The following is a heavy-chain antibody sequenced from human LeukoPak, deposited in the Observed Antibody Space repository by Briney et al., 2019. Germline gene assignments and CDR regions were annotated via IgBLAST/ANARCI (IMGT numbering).Heavy chain of an antibody. CDR2: IGGSGSTT. CDR1: GFTFSNYE. Sequence: GGSLRLSCAASGFTFSNYEMNWVPQAPGKGLGWVSYIGGSGSTTHYADSVRGRFPISRDNAKNSLYLQMNSLRAEDTALYYCARESDTTLFTDAFDIWGQGTMVTVSS. V-gene: IGHV3-48*03. D-gene: IGHD5-18*01. J-gene: IGHJ3*02. CDR3: ARESDTTLFTDAFDI.